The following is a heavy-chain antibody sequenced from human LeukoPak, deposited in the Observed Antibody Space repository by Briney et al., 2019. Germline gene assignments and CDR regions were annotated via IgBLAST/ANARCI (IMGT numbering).Heavy chain of an antibody. V-gene: IGHV1-69*04. D-gene: IGHD6-6*01. CDR3: ARSRPYSSSSCALFDP. J-gene: IGHJ5*02. Sequence: SVTVSCKASGGTFSSYAISWVRQAPGQGLEWMGRIIPIFGIANYAQKFQGRVTITADKSTSTAYMELSSLRSEDTAVYYCARSRPYSSSSCALFDPWGQGTLVTVSS. CDR1: GGTFSSYA. CDR2: IIPIFGIA.